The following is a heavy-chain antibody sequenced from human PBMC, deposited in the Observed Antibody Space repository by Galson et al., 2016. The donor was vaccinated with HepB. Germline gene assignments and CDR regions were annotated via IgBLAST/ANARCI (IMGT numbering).Heavy chain of an antibody. CDR2: ISYSSGDET. Sequence: SLRLSCATSGFTFRDFAMTWVRQTPGKGLEWVSAISYSSGDETYFADSVRGRFTISRDNSKDTLYLQMNSLRVEDTAVYFCAKVPYGDYASAFDSWGQGTLVTVSS. CDR1: GFTFRDFA. J-gene: IGHJ4*02. CDR3: AKVPYGDYASAFDS. V-gene: IGHV3-23*01. D-gene: IGHD4-17*01.